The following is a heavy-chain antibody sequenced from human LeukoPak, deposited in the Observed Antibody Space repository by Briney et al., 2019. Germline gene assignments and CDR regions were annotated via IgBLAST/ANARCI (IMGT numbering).Heavy chain of an antibody. CDR2: IDPSDSYT. D-gene: IGHD6-19*01. CDR1: GYSFTSYW. Sequence: GESLKISCKGSGYSFTSYWISWVRQMPGKGLEWMGRIDPSDSYTNYSPSFQGHVTISADKSISTAYLQWSSLKASDTAMYYCARLISADSSGWYNWFDPWGQGTLVTVSS. V-gene: IGHV5-10-1*01. J-gene: IGHJ5*02. CDR3: ARLISADSSGWYNWFDP.